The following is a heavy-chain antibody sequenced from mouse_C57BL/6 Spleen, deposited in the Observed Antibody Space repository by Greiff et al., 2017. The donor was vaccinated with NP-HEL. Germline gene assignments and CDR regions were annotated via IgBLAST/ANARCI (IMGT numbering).Heavy chain of an antibody. V-gene: IGHV1-81*01. CDR3: ATYYSNYVFDY. D-gene: IGHD2-5*01. Sequence: VQLQESGAELARPGASVKLSCKASGYTFTSYGISWVKQRTGQGLEWIGEIYPRSGNTYYNEKFKGKATLTADKSSSTAYMELRSLTSEDSAVYFCATYYSNYVFDYWGQGTTLTVSS. CDR1: GYTFTSYG. CDR2: IYPRSGNT. J-gene: IGHJ2*01.